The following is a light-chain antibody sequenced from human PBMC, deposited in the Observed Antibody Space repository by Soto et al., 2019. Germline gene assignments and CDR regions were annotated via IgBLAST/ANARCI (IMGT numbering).Light chain of an antibody. CDR3: AAWDDRMKGL. V-gene: IGLV1-44*01. Sequence: QSALTQPPSASGTPGQRVTISCSGSSSNIGSNSVSWYQQLPGTAPKLLIYSNNQRPSGVPARFSGSRSGTSASLAISGLQSEDEAEYYCAAWDDRMKGLFGGGTKLTV. CDR2: SNN. CDR1: SSNIGSNS. J-gene: IGLJ2*01.